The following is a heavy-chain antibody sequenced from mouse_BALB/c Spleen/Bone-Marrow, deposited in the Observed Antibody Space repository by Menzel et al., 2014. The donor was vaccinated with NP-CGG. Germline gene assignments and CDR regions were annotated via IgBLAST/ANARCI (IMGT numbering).Heavy chain of an antibody. D-gene: IGHD4-1*01. CDR2: ILPGSGST. CDR3: ARWVPYWEFAY. CDR1: GYTFSSYW. J-gene: IGHJ3*01. V-gene: IGHV1-9*01. Sequence: QVQLKHSGAELMKPGASVKISCEATGYTFSSYWIEWVKQRPGHGLEWIGEILPGSGSTNYNEKFKGKATFTADTSSNTAYMQLSSLTSEDSAVYYCARWVPYWEFAYWGQGTLVTVSA.